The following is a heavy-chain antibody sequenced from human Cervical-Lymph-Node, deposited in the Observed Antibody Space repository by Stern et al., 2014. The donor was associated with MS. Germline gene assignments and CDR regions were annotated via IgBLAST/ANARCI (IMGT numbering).Heavy chain of an antibody. CDR1: GFTFSSYG. CDR3: ARGHIPYAYNYLFDY. V-gene: IGHV3-33*01. Sequence: QVQLVQSGGGVVKPGTSLRLSCAASGFTFSSYGMHWVRQAPGKGLEWVALAWHDGSPANYTHPVQGRVTLTRDNSKNTLSLQMNSLTAEDTAVYYCARGHIPYAYNYLFDYWGQGTLVTVSS. D-gene: IGHD5-24*01. CDR2: AWHDGSPA. J-gene: IGHJ4*02.